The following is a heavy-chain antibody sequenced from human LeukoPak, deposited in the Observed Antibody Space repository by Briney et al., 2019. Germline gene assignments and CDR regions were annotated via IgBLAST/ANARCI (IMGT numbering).Heavy chain of an antibody. CDR1: GGSISSDNYY. J-gene: IGHJ4*02. Sequence: SETLSLTCTVSGGSISSDNYYWNWIRQPAGKGLEWIGRIYSSGITNYNPSLKSRVTISVDTSKNQFSLKLSSVTAADTAVYYCARDKGENYDFWSGPDYFDYWGQGTLVTVSS. CDR3: ARDKGENYDFWSGPDYFDY. V-gene: IGHV4-61*02. D-gene: IGHD3-3*01. CDR2: IYSSGIT.